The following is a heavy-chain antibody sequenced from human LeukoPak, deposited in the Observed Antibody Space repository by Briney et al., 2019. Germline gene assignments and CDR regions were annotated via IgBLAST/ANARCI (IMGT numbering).Heavy chain of an antibody. Sequence: SGPALVKPTQTRTLTCTFSGFSLSTSGMCVSWIRQPPGKSLGWLVRIDCDDDKYYSTSLKTRLTISKDTSKNQVVLTMTNMDPVDTATYYCARISYYDSSGYYYGSFDYWGQGTLVTVSS. D-gene: IGHD3-22*01. CDR1: GFSLSTSGMC. CDR3: ARISYYDSSGYYYGSFDY. J-gene: IGHJ4*02. V-gene: IGHV2-70*11. CDR2: IDCDDDK.